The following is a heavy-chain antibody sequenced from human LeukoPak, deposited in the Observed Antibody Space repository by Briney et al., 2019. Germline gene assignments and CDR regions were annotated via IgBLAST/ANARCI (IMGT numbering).Heavy chain of an antibody. CDR2: INSINAV. Sequence: GGSLRLSCAASGFMFDTYIMTWVRQAPGKGLEWISYINSINAVYYTDSVQGRFNISRDNAKDSLYLQMNSLRVEDTAMYYCARVSARGYDYWGRGTLVTVSS. V-gene: IGHV3-48*01. D-gene: IGHD5-18*01. CDR3: ARVSARGYDY. CDR1: GFMFDTYI. J-gene: IGHJ4*02.